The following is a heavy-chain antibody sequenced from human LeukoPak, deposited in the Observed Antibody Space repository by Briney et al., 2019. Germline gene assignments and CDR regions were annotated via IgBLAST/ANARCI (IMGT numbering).Heavy chain of an antibody. CDR3: ARGPSRSIVDY. V-gene: IGHV1-46*01. Sequence: ASVTVSCTSSGYTFTSYCIHWVRHPPGQGLEWMGIINTSGGSTSYAQEFQGRVTMTRDTSTSTVYMELSSLRSEDTAVYYCARGPSRSIVDYWGQGTLVTVS. CDR2: INTSGGST. J-gene: IGHJ4*02. CDR1: GYTFTSYC.